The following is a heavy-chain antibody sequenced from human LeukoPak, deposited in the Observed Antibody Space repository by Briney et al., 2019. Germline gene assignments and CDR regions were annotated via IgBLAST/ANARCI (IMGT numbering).Heavy chain of an antibody. D-gene: IGHD6-19*01. J-gene: IGHJ3*02. CDR1: GGSFNSYV. V-gene: IGHV1-69*04. Sequence: ASVKVCCKASGGSFNSYVITWVRQAPGQGLGWMGRIIPILDVGNYAQKFQGRVTITADASTDTAYMELSSLRSEDTAVYYCATEITQWLVVGAFDIWGQGTMVTISS. CDR2: IIPILDVG. CDR3: ATEITQWLVVGAFDI.